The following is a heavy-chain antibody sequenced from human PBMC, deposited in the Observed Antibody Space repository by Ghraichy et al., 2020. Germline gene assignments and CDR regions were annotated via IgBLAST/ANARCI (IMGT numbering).Heavy chain of an antibody. V-gene: IGHV4-34*01. CDR2: INHSGST. J-gene: IGHJ6*02. CDR1: GGSFSGYY. Sequence: SQTLSLTCAVYGGSFSGYYWSWIRQPPGKGLEWIGEINHSGSTNYNPSLKSRVTISVDTSKNQFSLKLSSVTAADTAVYYCARGRDYYGSGSYYNRYYYYYYGMDVWGQGTTVTVSS. CDR3: ARGRDYYGSGSYYNRYYYYYYGMDV. D-gene: IGHD3-10*01.